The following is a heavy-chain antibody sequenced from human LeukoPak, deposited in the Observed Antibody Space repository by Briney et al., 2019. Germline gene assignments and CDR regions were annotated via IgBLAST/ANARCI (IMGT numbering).Heavy chain of an antibody. J-gene: IGHJ4*02. Sequence: GRSLRLSCAASGFTFSSYAMHWVRQAPGKGLEWVAVISYDGSNKYYADSVKGRFTISRDNSKNTLYLQMNSLRAEDTAVYYCARDNSSSWLEDYFDYWGQGTLVTASS. CDR2: ISYDGSNK. CDR3: ARDNSSSWLEDYFDY. D-gene: IGHD6-13*01. CDR1: GFTFSSYA. V-gene: IGHV3-30*04.